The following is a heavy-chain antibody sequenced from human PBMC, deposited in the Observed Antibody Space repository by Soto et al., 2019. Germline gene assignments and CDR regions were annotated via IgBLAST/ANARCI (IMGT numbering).Heavy chain of an antibody. CDR3: AQSPRLTEAFDI. CDR1: GYSFTSYW. J-gene: IGHJ3*02. V-gene: IGHV5-51*01. CDR2: IYPGDSDT. Sequence: PGESLKISCKFSGYSFTSYWIGWVRQMPGKGLEWMGIIYPGDSDTRYSPSFQGHVTISADKSFTTAYLQWSSLKASDTAMYYCAQSPRLTEAFDIWGQGTMVTV.